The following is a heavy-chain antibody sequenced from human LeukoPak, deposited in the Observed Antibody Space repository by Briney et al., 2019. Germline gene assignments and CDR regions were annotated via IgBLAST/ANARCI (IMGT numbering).Heavy chain of an antibody. CDR2: ISSSASTM. CDR1: GFTFSSSE. V-gene: IGHV3-48*03. CDR3: ARDRGLDY. Sequence: GGSLRLSCAASGFTFSSSEMNWVRQAPGKGLEWVSYISSSASTMYYADSVKGRFTISRDNAKNSLFLQMNSLRAEDTAVYYCARDRGLDYWGQGTLVTVSS. J-gene: IGHJ4*02.